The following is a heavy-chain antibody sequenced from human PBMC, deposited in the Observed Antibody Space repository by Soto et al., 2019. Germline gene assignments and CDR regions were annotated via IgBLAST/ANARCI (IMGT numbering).Heavy chain of an antibody. CDR2: IYPGDSDT. J-gene: IGHJ4*02. V-gene: IGHV5-51*01. CDR3: ARHPKYYKDGHYFDY. D-gene: IGHD3-10*01. Sequence: GESLKISCKGSGYTFASYWIAWVRQVPGKGLEWMGIIYPGDSDTRYSPSFQGQVSISADESISTAYLQWSSLRASDTAVYYCARHPKYYKDGHYFDYWGQGTLVTVSS. CDR1: GYTFASYW.